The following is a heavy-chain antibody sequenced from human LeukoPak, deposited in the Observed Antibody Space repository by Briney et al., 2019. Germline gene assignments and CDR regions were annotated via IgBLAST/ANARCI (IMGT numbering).Heavy chain of an antibody. Sequence: GGSLRLSCAASGFTFSSYWMSWVRQAPGKGLEWVANIKLDGSKKYYVDSVKGRFTISRDNAKNSLYLGMNSLRAEDTAVYYCARDGVATGSDYWGQGTLVTVSS. CDR3: ARDGVATGSDY. V-gene: IGHV3-7*03. CDR2: IKLDGSKK. D-gene: IGHD5-12*01. CDR1: GFTFSSYW. J-gene: IGHJ4*02.